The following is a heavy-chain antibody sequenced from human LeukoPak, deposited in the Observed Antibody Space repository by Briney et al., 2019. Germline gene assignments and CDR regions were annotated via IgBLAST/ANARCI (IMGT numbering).Heavy chain of an antibody. D-gene: IGHD3-3*01. CDR3: GSRGGYDFWSGPKDDWFDP. CDR2: INPSGGST. V-gene: IGHV1-46*01. J-gene: IGHJ5*02. Sequence: ASVKVSCKASGYTFTSYYMHWVRQAPGQGLEWMGIINPSGGSTSYAQKFQGRVTMTRDTSTSTVYMELSSVTAADTAVYYCGSRGGYDFWSGPKDDWFDPWGQGTLVTVSS. CDR1: GYTFTSYY.